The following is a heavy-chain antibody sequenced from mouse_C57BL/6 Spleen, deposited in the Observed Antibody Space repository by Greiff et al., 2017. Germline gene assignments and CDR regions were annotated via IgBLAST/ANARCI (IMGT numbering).Heavy chain of an antibody. CDR1: GYTFTSYW. Sequence: VQLQQPGAELVKPGASVKLSCKASGYTFTSYWMQWVKQRPGQGLEWIGEIDPSDSYTNYNQKFKGKATLTVDTSSSTAYMQLSSLTSEDSAVYYCARRGGNYGDYYAMDYWGQGTSVTVSS. CDR2: IDPSDSYT. CDR3: ARRGGNYGDYYAMDY. V-gene: IGHV1-50*01. J-gene: IGHJ4*01. D-gene: IGHD2-1*01.